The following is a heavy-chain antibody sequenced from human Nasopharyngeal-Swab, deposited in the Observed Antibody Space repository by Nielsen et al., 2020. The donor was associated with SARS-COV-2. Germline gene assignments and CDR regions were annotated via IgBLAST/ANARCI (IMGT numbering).Heavy chain of an antibody. CDR3: ARGRYYYGSGSLDY. CDR1: GFTFSSYW. CDR2: IKQDGSEK. D-gene: IGHD3-10*01. Sequence: GESLKISCAASGFTFSSYWMSWVRQAPGKGLEWVANIKQDGSEKYYVDSVKGRFTISRDNAKNSLYLQMNSLRAEDTAVYYCARGRYYYGSGSLDYWGQGTLVTVSS. J-gene: IGHJ4*02. V-gene: IGHV3-7*01.